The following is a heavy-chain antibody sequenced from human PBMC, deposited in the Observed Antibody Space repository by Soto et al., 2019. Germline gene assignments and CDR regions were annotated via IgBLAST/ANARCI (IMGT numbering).Heavy chain of an antibody. J-gene: IGHJ4*02. CDR1: GFSLSTSGVG. V-gene: IGHV2-5*01. D-gene: IGHD6-6*01. Sequence: SGPTLVKPTQTLTLTCTFSGFSLSTSGVGVGWIRQPPGKALEWLALIYWNDDKRYSPSLKSRLTITKGTSKNQVVLTMTNIDPVDTARYYGALKGPSSIAAHFDYWGQGTLVTVSS. CDR3: ALKGPSSIAAHFDY. CDR2: IYWNDDK.